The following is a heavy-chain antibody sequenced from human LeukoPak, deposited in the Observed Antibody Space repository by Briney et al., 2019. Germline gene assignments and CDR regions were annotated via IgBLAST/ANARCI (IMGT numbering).Heavy chain of an antibody. J-gene: IGHJ3*02. V-gene: IGHV3-33*06. CDR3: AKATCSGASCFSNSRDAFDI. CDR2: IWYDGSNK. D-gene: IGHD2-15*01. CDR1: GIIFSDFG. Sequence: GGSLRLSCAASGIIFSDFGMHWVRQAPGKGLEWRAIIWYDGSNKYYADSVKGRFTISRDNSQNTMYLQMNSLRVEDTAVYYCAKATCSGASCFSNSRDAFDIWGQGTMVTVSS.